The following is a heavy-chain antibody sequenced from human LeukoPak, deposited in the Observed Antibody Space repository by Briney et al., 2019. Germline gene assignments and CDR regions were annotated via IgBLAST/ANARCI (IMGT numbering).Heavy chain of an antibody. CDR2: ISWNSGSI. CDR1: GSTFDDYA. Sequence: GRSLRLSCAVYGSTFDDYAMHWVRQTPGKGLEWVSGISWNSGSIDYADSVKGRFTISRDNAKNSLYLQMNSLRPEDTALYFCAKDMMSARGAFDYWGQGTLVTVSS. V-gene: IGHV3-9*01. CDR3: AKDMMSARGAFDY. D-gene: IGHD3-10*01. J-gene: IGHJ4*02.